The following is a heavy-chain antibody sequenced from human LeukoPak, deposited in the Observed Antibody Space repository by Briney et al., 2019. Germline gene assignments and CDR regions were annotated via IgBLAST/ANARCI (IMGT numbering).Heavy chain of an antibody. Sequence: GASVKVSCKPSGYTFTSYYMHWVRQAPGQGLEWMGIINPSGGETSYAQKFQGRVTTTRDPSTSTVYMEVVSLRPEDTAVYYCARGCRVVPGVHNVGMTSYYNGMDVWGQGTTVTVSS. CDR2: INPSGGET. V-gene: IGHV1-46*01. CDR1: GYTFTSYY. D-gene: IGHD2-2*01. CDR3: ARGCRVVPGVHNVGMTSYYNGMDV. J-gene: IGHJ6*02.